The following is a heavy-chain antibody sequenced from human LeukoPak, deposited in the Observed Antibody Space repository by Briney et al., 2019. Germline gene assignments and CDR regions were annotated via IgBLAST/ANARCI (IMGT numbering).Heavy chain of an antibody. Sequence: GGSLRLSWVAAGFTFTDFAMSWVRQVPGKGPEWVSQIGGGGVDTKYAESVKGDLPDSKNNSRNSLYLQMTSLRREDTVIYYCVKDLIERNGVYDAFDVWGQGTKVTVAS. CDR1: GFTFTDFA. D-gene: IGHD2-8*01. V-gene: IGHV3-23*01. CDR3: VKDLIERNGVYDAFDV. J-gene: IGHJ3*01. CDR2: IGGGGVDT.